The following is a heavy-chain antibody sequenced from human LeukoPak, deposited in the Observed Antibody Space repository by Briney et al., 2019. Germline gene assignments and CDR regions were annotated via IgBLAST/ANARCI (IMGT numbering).Heavy chain of an antibody. V-gene: IGHV3-30*04. CDR1: GFTFSSYA. Sequence: HPGGSLRLSCAASGFTFSSYAMHWVRQAPGKGLEWVAVISYDGSNKYYADSVKGRFTISRDNSKNTLYLQMNSLRAEDTAVYYCARASASSITIKNPDYWGQGTLVTVSS. D-gene: IGHD3-9*01. CDR3: ARASASSITIKNPDY. J-gene: IGHJ4*02. CDR2: ISYDGSNK.